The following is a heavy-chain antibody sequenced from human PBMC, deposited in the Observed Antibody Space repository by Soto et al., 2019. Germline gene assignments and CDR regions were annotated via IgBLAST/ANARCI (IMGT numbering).Heavy chain of an antibody. D-gene: IGHD2-2*01. CDR2: INHSGST. CDR3: ARGLRPSFYYCSSTSCYQGPWFDP. V-gene: IGHV4-34*01. Sequence: PSETLSLTCAVYGGSFSGYYWSWIRQPPGKGLEWIGEINHSGSTNYNPSLKSRVTISVDTSKNQFSLKLSSVTAADTAVYYCARGLRPSFYYCSSTSCYQGPWFDPWGQGTLVTVS. CDR1: GGSFSGYY. J-gene: IGHJ5*02.